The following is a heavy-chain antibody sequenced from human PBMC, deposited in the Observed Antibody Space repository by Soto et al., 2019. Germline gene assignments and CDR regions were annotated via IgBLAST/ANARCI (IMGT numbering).Heavy chain of an antibody. CDR1: GFSFSDHY. Sequence: EMQLVESGGGLVRPGGSLRLSCAASGFSFSDHYMDWVRQAPGKGLEWVGRISGDGSSTTYADSVRGRFTISRDNAKNTVYLQMDSLRAEDTAVYYCARSLPGTYGAFDLWGQGTMVTVSS. J-gene: IGHJ3*01. CDR3: ARSLPGTYGAFDL. V-gene: IGHV3-74*02. CDR2: ISGDGSST. D-gene: IGHD1-7*01.